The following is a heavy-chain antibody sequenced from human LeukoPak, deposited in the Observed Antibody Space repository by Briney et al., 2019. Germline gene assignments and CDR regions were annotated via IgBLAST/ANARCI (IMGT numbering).Heavy chain of an antibody. D-gene: IGHD3-9*01. J-gene: IGHJ4*02. CDR1: GGSISSGGYY. CDR2: IYYSGST. Sequence: SQTLSLTCNVSGGSISSGGYYWSWIRQHPGKGLEWIGYIYYSGSTYYNPPLKSRVTISVDTSKNQFSLKLSSVTAADTAVYYCARVTHYDILTGYSPYLDYWGQGTLVTVSS. CDR3: ARVTHYDILTGYSPYLDY. V-gene: IGHV4-31*03.